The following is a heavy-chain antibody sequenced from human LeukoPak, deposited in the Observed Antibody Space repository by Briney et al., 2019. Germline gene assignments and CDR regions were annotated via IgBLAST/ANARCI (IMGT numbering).Heavy chain of an antibody. V-gene: IGHV4-34*01. CDR3: ARVRDYYGSGSHSKGGRRIDY. J-gene: IGHJ4*02. CDR2: INHSGST. D-gene: IGHD3-10*01. Sequence: SGTLSLTCAVYGGSFSGYYWSWIRQPPGKGLEWIGEINHSGSTNYNPSLKSRVTISIDTSKDQFSLKLSSVTAADTAVYYCARVRDYYGSGSHSKGGRRIDYWGQGTLVTVSS. CDR1: GGSFSGYY.